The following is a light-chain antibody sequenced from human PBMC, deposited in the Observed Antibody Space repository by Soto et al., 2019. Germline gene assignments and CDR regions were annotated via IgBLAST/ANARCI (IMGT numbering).Light chain of an antibody. V-gene: IGLV1-47*01. J-gene: IGLJ1*01. CDR1: SSNIGSNY. Sequence: QSVLTQPTSASGTPGQRVTISCSGSSSNIGSNYVYWYQQLPGTAPKLLIYRNNQRPSGVPDRFSGSKSGTSASLAISGLRSEDEADYYCAAWDDSLSYVFGTGTKLTVL. CDR2: RNN. CDR3: AAWDDSLSYV.